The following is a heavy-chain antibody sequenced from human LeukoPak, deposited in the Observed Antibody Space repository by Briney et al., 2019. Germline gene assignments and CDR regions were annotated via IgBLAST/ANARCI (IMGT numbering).Heavy chain of an antibody. Sequence: ASVKVSCKASGYTFTGYYMHWVRQAPGQGLEWMGWINPNSGGTNYAQKFQGRVTMTRDMSTSTVYMELSSLRSEDTAVYYCARAPLYYYDSSGSGAFDIWGQGTMVTVSS. V-gene: IGHV1-2*02. CDR1: GYTFTGYY. J-gene: IGHJ3*02. D-gene: IGHD3-22*01. CDR2: INPNSGGT. CDR3: ARAPLYYYDSSGSGAFDI.